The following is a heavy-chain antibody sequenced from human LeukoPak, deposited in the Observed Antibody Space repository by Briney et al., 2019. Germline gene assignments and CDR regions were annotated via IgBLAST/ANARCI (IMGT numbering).Heavy chain of an antibody. CDR1: GGSISSYY. J-gene: IGHJ6*02. D-gene: IGHD1-7*01. CDR3: ARHDIQTGTAYYYYGMDV. V-gene: IGHV4-59*08. CDR2: IYYSGST. Sequence: SGTLSLTCTVSGGSISSYYWSWIRQPPGKGLEWIGYIYYSGSTNYNPSLKSRVTISVDTSKNQFSLKLSSVTAADTAVYYCARHDIQTGTAYYYYGMDVWGQGTTVTVSS.